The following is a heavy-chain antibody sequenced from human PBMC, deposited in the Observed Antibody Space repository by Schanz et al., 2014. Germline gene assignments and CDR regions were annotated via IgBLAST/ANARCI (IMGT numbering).Heavy chain of an antibody. V-gene: IGHV3-7*01. D-gene: IGHD6-13*01. CDR3: ARGHSSSWYRISHAFDY. CDR1: GFTFSSSW. J-gene: IGHJ4*02. Sequence: EVPLVESGGGLVQPWGSLRLSCAASGFTFSSSWMNWVRQPPGKGLEWVANIKQDGSEAYYVDSVKGRFTISRDNAKNSLDLQMSSLRAEDTAVYYCARGHSSSWYRISHAFDYWGQGTLVTVSS. CDR2: IKQDGSEA.